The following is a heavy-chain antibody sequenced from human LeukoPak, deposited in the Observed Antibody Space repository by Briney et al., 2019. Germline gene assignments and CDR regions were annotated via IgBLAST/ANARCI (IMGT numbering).Heavy chain of an antibody. J-gene: IGHJ4*02. V-gene: IGHV4-34*01. CDR3: VRHRIVVAATGVFDY. CDR2: INHSGST. D-gene: IGHD2-15*01. Sequence: SETLSLTCAVYGGSFSGYYWSWIRQPPGKGLEWIGEINHSGSTNYNPSLKSRVTISVDMSKNEFSLNLSSVTAADTAVYFCVRHRIVVAATGVFDYWGQGTLVPVSS. CDR1: GGSFSGYY.